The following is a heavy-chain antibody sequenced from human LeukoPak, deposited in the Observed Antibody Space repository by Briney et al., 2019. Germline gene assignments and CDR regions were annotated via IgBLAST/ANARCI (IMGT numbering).Heavy chain of an antibody. Sequence: SETLSLTCAVSGGSISSTNWWSWVRQPPGKGLEWIGEIFHSGGTNYNPSLKSRISLSVDKSQNQFSLKLNSLTAADTAVYYCASLPSGYSYGSFDYWGQGTLVTVSS. J-gene: IGHJ4*02. V-gene: IGHV4-4*02. CDR1: GGSISSTNW. CDR3: ASLPSGYSYGSFDY. D-gene: IGHD5-18*01. CDR2: IFHSGGT.